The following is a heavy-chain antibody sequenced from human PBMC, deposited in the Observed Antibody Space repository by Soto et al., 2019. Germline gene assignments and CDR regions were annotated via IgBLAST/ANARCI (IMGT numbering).Heavy chain of an antibody. J-gene: IGHJ6*02. D-gene: IGHD3-22*01. Sequence: QVQLVQSGAEVKKPGASVKVSCKASGYTFTRYDINWVRQATGQGLEWMGWMNPNSGNTGYAQKYQGRVTMTGNTSLSTAYMELSSLRSDDTAVYYCASIPRGMIVVVITCYYCGIDVWGQGTTVTVSS. CDR1: GYTFTRYD. CDR3: ASIPRGMIVVVITCYYCGIDV. CDR2: MNPNSGNT. V-gene: IGHV1-8*01.